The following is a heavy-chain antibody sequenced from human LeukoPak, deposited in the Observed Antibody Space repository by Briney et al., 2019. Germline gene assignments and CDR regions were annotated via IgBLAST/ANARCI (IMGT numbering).Heavy chain of an antibody. CDR2: IGTAGDT. CDR3: ARVGDSSGSYDY. V-gene: IGHV3-13*01. D-gene: IGHD3-22*01. CDR1: GFTFSSYD. Sequence: GGSLRLSCAASGFTFSSYDMHWVRQATGKGLDGVSAIGTAGDTYYPGSVKGRFTISRENAKNSLYLQMNSLRAGDTAVYYCARVGDSSGSYDYWGQGTLVTVSS. J-gene: IGHJ4*02.